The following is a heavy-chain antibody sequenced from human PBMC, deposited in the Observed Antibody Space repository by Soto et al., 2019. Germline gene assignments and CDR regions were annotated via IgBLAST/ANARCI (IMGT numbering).Heavy chain of an antibody. CDR1: GFTFSGSS. D-gene: IGHD2-15*01. J-gene: IGHJ4*02. Sequence: EVQLVESEGGLVQPGGSLKLSCAASGFTFSGSSVHWVRQASGKGLEWVGRIRNKANSYATAYAASVRGRFTISRDDSKNTAFLQMNSLNTEDTAVYYCISHSPEDMIRTWGQGTLVTVSS. CDR3: ISHSPEDMIRT. V-gene: IGHV3-73*02. CDR2: IRNKANSYAT.